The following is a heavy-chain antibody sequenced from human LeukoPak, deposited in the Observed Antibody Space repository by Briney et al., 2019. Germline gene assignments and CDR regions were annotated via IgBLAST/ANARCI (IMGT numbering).Heavy chain of an antibody. CDR3: ARGTSYYYDSSGYPLHYYYYMDV. D-gene: IGHD3-22*01. V-gene: IGHV1-69*06. Sequence: SVKVSCKASGGTFSGYAISWVRQAPGQGLEWMGGIIPIFGTANYAQKFQGRVTITADKSTSTAYMELSSLRSEDTAVYYCARGTSYYYDSSGYPLHYYYYMDVWGKGTTVTVSS. CDR2: IIPIFGTA. CDR1: GGTFSGYA. J-gene: IGHJ6*03.